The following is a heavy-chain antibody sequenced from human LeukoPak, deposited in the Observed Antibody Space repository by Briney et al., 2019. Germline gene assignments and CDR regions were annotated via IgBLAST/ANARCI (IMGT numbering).Heavy chain of an antibody. V-gene: IGHV3-30*02. CDR3: AKDSSSNELGY. Sequence: GGSLRLSCAASGFTFSSYAMSWVRQAPGKGLEWVAVIWYGGSNKYYADSVKGRFTISRDNSKNTLYLQMNSLRAEDTAVYYCAKDSSSNELGYWGQGTLVTVSS. CDR1: GFTFSSYA. J-gene: IGHJ4*02. CDR2: IWYGGSNK. D-gene: IGHD6-6*01.